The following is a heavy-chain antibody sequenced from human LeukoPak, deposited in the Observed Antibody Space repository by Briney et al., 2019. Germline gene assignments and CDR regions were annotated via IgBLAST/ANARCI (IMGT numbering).Heavy chain of an antibody. J-gene: IGHJ4*02. V-gene: IGHV3-74*01. CDR3: TGLDY. Sequence: GGSLRLSCAASGFTFSTYAMNWVRQAPGKGLEWVSIIYTDGTTTYADSVRGRFTISRDNAKNTLYLQMNSLSADDTAVYYCTGLDYWGPGTPVTVSS. CDR1: GFTFSTYA. CDR2: IYTDGTT.